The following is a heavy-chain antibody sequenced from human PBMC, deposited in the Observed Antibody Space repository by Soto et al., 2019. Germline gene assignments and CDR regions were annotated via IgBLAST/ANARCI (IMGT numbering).Heavy chain of an antibody. J-gene: IGHJ4*02. CDR2: IYYSGST. CDR3: ARHPLWFGESILPFDY. CDR1: GGSISSSSYY. V-gene: IGHV4-39*01. Sequence: SETLSLTCTVSGGSISSSSYYWGWIRQPPGKGLEWIGSIYYSGSTYYNPSLKSRVTISVDTSKNQFSLKLSSVTAADTAVYYCARHPLWFGESILPFDYWGQGTLVTVSS. D-gene: IGHD3-10*01.